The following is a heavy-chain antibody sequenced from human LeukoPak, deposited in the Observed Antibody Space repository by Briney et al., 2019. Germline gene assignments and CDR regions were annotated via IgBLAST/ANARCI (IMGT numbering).Heavy chain of an antibody. CDR3: ARDYYFLGAFDI. CDR1: GGSISSYY. D-gene: IGHD3-22*01. V-gene: IGHV4-59*01. Sequence: SETLSLTCTVSGGSISSYYWSWIRQPPGKGLEWIGYIYYSGSTNYNPSLKSRVTTSVDTSKNQFSLKLSSVTAADTAVYYCARDYYFLGAFDIWGQGTMVTVSS. CDR2: IYYSGST. J-gene: IGHJ3*02.